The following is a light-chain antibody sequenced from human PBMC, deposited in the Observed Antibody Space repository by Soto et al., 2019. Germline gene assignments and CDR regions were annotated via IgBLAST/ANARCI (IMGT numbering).Light chain of an antibody. CDR3: QQYSTSLP. V-gene: IGKV3-15*01. CDR2: GAS. Sequence: EILMTQSPATLSVSPGERVILSCRASQSVGSTLAWYQQKPGQAPRLLIRGASTRATGVPARFSGSGSGTEFTLSISSLQSEDFAVYYCQQYSTSLPFGGGTTLEIK. J-gene: IGKJ4*02. CDR1: QSVGST.